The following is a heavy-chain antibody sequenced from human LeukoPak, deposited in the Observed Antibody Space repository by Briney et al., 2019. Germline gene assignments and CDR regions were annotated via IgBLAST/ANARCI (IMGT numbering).Heavy chain of an antibody. D-gene: IGHD5-12*01. CDR2: ISSNGGST. CDR3: ARDFRGYDYSYYFDY. Sequence: GGSLRLSCAASGFTFSSYAMHWVRQAPGKGLEFVSAISSNGGSTYYANSVEGRFTISRDNSKNTLFLQMGSLRGEDMAVYYCARDFRGYDYSYYFDYWGQGTLVTVSS. J-gene: IGHJ4*02. V-gene: IGHV3-64*01. CDR1: GFTFSSYA.